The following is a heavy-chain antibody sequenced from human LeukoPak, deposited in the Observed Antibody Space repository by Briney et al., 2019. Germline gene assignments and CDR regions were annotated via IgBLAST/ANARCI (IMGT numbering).Heavy chain of an antibody. J-gene: IGHJ4*02. V-gene: IGHV1-46*01. Sequence: ASVKVSCRASGYTFTSYYMHWVRQAPGQGLEWMGIINPSGGSTSYAQKFQGRVTMTRDMSTSTVYMELSSLRSEDTAVYYCARDIRRGSHYYESSGYYSGLDYWGQGTLVTVSS. CDR3: ARDIRRGSHYYESSGYYSGLDY. D-gene: IGHD3-22*01. CDR2: INPSGGST. CDR1: GYTFTSYY.